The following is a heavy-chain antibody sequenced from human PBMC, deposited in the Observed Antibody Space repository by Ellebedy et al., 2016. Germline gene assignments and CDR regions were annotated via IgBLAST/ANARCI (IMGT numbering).Heavy chain of an antibody. D-gene: IGHD6-13*01. Sequence: SETLSLXCTVSGGSISSSSYYWGWIRQPPGKGLEWIGSIYYSGSTYYNPSLKSRVTISVDTSKNQFSLKLSSVTAADTAVYYCARGSYSSSSWYDYWGQGTLVTVSS. CDR2: IYYSGST. CDR3: ARGSYSSSSWYDY. V-gene: IGHV4-39*01. J-gene: IGHJ4*02. CDR1: GGSISSSSYY.